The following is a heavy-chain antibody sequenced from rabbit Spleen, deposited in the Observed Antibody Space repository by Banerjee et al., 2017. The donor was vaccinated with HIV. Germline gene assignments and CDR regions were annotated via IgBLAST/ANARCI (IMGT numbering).Heavy chain of an antibody. D-gene: IGHD2-1*01. Sequence: QEQLVESGGGLVQPGGSLKRSCKASGFDFSNYGKGWVRQAPGKGLEWIGYIDPIFGRTYYASWVNGRFTISSHNAQNTLYLQLNSLTAADTATYFCVRDLGYDDYSEKGYFNLWGPGTLVTVS. CDR2: IDPIFGRT. CDR3: VRDLGYDDYSEKGYFNL. J-gene: IGHJ4*01. CDR1: GFDFSNYG. V-gene: IGHV1S47*01.